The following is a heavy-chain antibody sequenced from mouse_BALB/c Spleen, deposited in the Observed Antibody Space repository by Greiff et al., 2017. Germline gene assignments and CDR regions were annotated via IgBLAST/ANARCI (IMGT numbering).Heavy chain of an antibody. D-gene: IGHD2-2*01. CDR2: IDPENGDT. CDR1: GFNIKDYH. V-gene: IGHV14-4*02. J-gene: IGHJ2*01. CDR3: DARRLPLDD. Sequence: VQLQQSGAELVRSGASVKLSCTASGFNIKDYHMHWVKQRPEQGLEWIGWIDPENGDTEYAPKFQGKATMTADTSSNTAYLQLSSLTSEDTAVYYCDARRLPLDDWGQGTTLTVSS.